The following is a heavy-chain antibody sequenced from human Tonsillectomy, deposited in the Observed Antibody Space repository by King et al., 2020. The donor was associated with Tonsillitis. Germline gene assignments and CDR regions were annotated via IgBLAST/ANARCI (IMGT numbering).Heavy chain of an antibody. CDR3: AKDPYRGGDLYYFDY. Sequence: VQLVESGGGVVQPGRSLRLSCAASGFTFSSFGMHWVRQAPGKGLEWVALISYDGSDYFYADSVKGRFTISRDNSKNTLYLQMNSLRAEDTALYYCAKDPYRGGDLYYFDYWGQGTLITVSS. D-gene: IGHD2-21*02. CDR1: GFTFSSFG. CDR2: ISYDGSDY. V-gene: IGHV3-30*18. J-gene: IGHJ4*02.